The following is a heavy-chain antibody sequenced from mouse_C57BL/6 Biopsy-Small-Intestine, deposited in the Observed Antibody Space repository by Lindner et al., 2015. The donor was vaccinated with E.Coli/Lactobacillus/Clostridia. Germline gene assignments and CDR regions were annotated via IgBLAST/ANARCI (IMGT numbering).Heavy chain of an antibody. CDR3: AMDY. Sequence: VQLQESGGDLVKPGGSLKLSCAASGFTFSSYGMSWVRQTPDKRLEWVATISSGGSYTYYPDSVKGRFTISRDNAKNTLYLQMSSLKSEDTAMYYCAMDYWSQGTSVTVSS. CDR1: GFTFSSYG. J-gene: IGHJ4*01. V-gene: IGHV5-6*01. CDR2: ISSGGSYT.